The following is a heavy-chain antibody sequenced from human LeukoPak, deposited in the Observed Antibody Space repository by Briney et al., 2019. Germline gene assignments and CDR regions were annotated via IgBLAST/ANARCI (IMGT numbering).Heavy chain of an antibody. Sequence: RGESLKISCKGPGYSFTSQWIGWVRQMPGKGLEWMGIIYPGDSDTRYSPSFQGQVTISADKSISTAYLQWSSLKASDTAMYYCARRDYRGSYYFDFWGQGSLVTVSS. V-gene: IGHV5-51*01. J-gene: IGHJ4*02. CDR3: ARRDYRGSYYFDF. CDR1: GYSFTSQW. D-gene: IGHD3-16*01. CDR2: IYPGDSDT.